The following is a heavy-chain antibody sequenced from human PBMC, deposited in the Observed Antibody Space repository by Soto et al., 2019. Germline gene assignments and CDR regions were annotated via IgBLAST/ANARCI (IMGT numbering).Heavy chain of an antibody. V-gene: IGHV4-34*01. CDR1: GGSLSVSY. CDR2: INNRGST. J-gene: IGHJ6*02. Sequence: PSESPSLASAAYGGSLSVSYWGWIRQPQGKGLEWMGEINNRGSTNYNPSLKSRVTISVDTSKNQFSLKLSSVTAADTAVYYCARFKRSYGYTYYYYGMDVWGQGTTVTVSS. CDR3: ARFKRSYGYTYYYYGMDV. D-gene: IGHD5-18*01.